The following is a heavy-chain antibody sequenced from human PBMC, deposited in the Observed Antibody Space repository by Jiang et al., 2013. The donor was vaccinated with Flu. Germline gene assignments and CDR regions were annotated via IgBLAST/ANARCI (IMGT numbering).Heavy chain of an antibody. V-gene: IGHV1-18*01. CDR1: YA. J-gene: IGHJ4*02. D-gene: IGHD3-10*01. CDR2: ISTQNGYT. Sequence: YAISWVRQAPGQGLEWMGWISTQNGYTKYVEKVQGRVTITIDTSTSTVYMELRSLRSDDTAIYYCARWDNRGYWGQGTLVTVSS. CDR3: ARWDNRGY.